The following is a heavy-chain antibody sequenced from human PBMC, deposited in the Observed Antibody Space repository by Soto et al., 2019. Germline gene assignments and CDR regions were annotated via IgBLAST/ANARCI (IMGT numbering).Heavy chain of an antibody. CDR3: ARDRDDSSGYWAVY. D-gene: IGHD3-22*01. Sequence: GGSLRLSCAASGFTFSSYGMHWVRQAPGKGLEWVAVIWFDGTNKYYADSVKGRFTISRDNSKNRLYLQMNSLRVEDTAVYHCARDRDDSSGYWAVYWGQGTLVTVSS. V-gene: IGHV3-33*01. CDR2: IWFDGTNK. CDR1: GFTFSSYG. J-gene: IGHJ4*02.